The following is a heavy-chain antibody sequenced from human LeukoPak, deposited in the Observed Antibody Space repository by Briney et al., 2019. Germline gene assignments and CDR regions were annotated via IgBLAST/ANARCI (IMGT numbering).Heavy chain of an antibody. CDR3: ARIKGYSSSSSYYYYGMDV. Sequence: SVKVSCKATGGTFSSYAISWVRQAPGQGLEWMGRIIPILGIANYAQKFQGRVTITADKSTSTAYMELSSLRSEDTAVYYCARIKGYSSSSSYYYYGMDVWGQGTTVTVSS. V-gene: IGHV1-69*04. CDR2: IIPILGIA. D-gene: IGHD6-6*01. J-gene: IGHJ6*02. CDR1: GGTFSSYA.